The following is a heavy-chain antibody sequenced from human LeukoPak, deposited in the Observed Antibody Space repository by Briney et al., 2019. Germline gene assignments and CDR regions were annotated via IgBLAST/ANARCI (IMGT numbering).Heavy chain of an antibody. CDR3: ARESLWFGELSPHTFDY. CDR1: GGSISSGSYY. D-gene: IGHD3-10*01. CDR2: IYTSGST. V-gene: IGHV4-61*02. J-gene: IGHJ4*02. Sequence: PSETLSLTCTVSGGSISSGSYYWSWIRQPAGKGLEWIGRIYTSGSTNYNPSRKSRYTITVDKDKNQFSLKLSSVTAADTAVYYCARESLWFGELSPHTFDYWGQGTLVTVSS.